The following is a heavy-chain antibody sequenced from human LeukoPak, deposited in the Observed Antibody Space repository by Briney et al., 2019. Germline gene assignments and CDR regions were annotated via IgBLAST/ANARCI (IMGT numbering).Heavy chain of an antibody. CDR1: GLTFSSYS. CDR2: ISSSSSYI. Sequence: GGSLRLSCAASGLTFSSYSMNWVRQAPGKGLEWVSSISSSSSYIYYADSVKGRFTISRDNAKNSLYLQMNSLRAEDTAVYYCASYCSGGSCYLDYWGQGTLVTVSS. J-gene: IGHJ4*02. D-gene: IGHD2-15*01. V-gene: IGHV3-21*01. CDR3: ASYCSGGSCYLDY.